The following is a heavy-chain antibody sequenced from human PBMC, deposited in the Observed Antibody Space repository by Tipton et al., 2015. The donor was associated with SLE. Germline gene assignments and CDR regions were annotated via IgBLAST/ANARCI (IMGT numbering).Heavy chain of an antibody. V-gene: IGHV4-59*01. Sequence: TLSLTCTVSGGSMSTYYWNWIRQFPGKGLERIGCFYYSGSTNYNPSLKSRVTISLDKSKNQFSLKLSSVTAADTAVYYCARGGTVFGVVLNWLDPWRQGTLVTVSS. CDR1: GGSMSTYY. D-gene: IGHD3-3*01. CDR3: ARGGTVFGVVLNWLDP. J-gene: IGHJ5*02. CDR2: FYYSGST.